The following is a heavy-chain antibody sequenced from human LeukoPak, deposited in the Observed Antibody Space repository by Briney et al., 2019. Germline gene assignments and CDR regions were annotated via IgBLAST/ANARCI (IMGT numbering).Heavy chain of an antibody. J-gene: IGHJ4*02. Sequence: GGSLRLSCAASGFTFSSYAMSWVRQAPGKGLEWVSAISGSGGSTYYADSVKGRFTISRDNSNNTLYLQMNSLRAEDTAVYYCAKERITMIVVVIKAGGSFDYWGQGTLVTVSS. V-gene: IGHV3-23*01. CDR2: ISGSGGST. CDR1: GFTFSSYA. CDR3: AKERITMIVVVIKAGGSFDY. D-gene: IGHD3-22*01.